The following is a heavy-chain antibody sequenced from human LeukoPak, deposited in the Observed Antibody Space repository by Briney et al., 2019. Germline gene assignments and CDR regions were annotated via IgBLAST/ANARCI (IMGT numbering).Heavy chain of an antibody. D-gene: IGHD2-15*01. CDR3: ARGRGYCSGGSCYQYYFDY. CDR1: GGSFSGYC. J-gene: IGHJ4*02. CDR2: INHSGST. V-gene: IGHV4-34*01. Sequence: TSETLSLTCPVYGGSFSGYCWSWIRQPPGKGLEWIGEINHSGSTNYNPSLKSRVTISVDTSKNQFSLKLSSVTAADTAVYYCARGRGYCSGGSCYQYYFDYWGQGTLVTVSS.